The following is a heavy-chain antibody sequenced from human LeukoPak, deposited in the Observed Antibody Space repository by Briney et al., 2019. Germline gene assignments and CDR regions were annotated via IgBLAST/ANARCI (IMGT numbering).Heavy chain of an antibody. CDR1: GYTFTGYY. D-gene: IGHD3-3*01. Sequence: ASVKVSCKASGYTFTGYYMHWVRQAPGQGLEWMGWINPNSGGTNYAQKFQGRVTMTRDTSISTAYMELSRLRSDDTAVYYCARATYYDFWSGYFGPYYFDYWGQGTLITVSS. CDR2: INPNSGGT. J-gene: IGHJ4*02. V-gene: IGHV1-2*02. CDR3: ARATYYDFWSGYFGPYYFDY.